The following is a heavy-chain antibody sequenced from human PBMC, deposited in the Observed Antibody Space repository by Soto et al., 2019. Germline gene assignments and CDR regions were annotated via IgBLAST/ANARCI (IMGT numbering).Heavy chain of an antibody. Sequence: SLKISCAGSGFTFSDYYMSWIRQAPGKGLEWVSYISSSGSTIYYADSVKGRFTISRDNAKNSLHLQMNSLRAEDTAVYYCGSDPGNYGVAWIDPWGQGTMVTVSS. V-gene: IGHV3-11*01. CDR2: ISSSGSTI. D-gene: IGHD4-17*01. J-gene: IGHJ5*02. CDR1: GFTFSDYY. CDR3: GSDPGNYGVAWIDP.